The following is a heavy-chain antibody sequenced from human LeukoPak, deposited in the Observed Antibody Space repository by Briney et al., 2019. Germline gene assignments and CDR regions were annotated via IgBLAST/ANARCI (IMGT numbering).Heavy chain of an antibody. D-gene: IGHD1-1*01. CDR3: AKGGSNNWSFDN. V-gene: IGHV3-30*02. CDR1: GLTFSNYG. Sequence: GGSLRLSCAAAGLTFSNYGMHWVRQAPGKGLQWVAYIRYDGRNKYSADSVKGRFTIYRDNSKSTLYLQMNSLRPEDTAVYYCAKGGSNNWSFDNWGQGTLVTVSS. J-gene: IGHJ4*02. CDR2: IRYDGRNK.